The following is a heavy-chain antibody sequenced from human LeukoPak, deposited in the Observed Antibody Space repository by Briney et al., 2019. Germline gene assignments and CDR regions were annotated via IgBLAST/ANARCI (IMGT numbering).Heavy chain of an antibody. J-gene: IGHJ5*02. CDR1: GGSISSSSYY. Sequence: SETLSLTCTVSGGSISSSSYYWGWIRQPPGKGLEWIGSIDYSGSTSYNPSLKSRVTISVDTSKNQFSLKLSSVTAADTAVYYCARGGRIAAADLWGQGTLVTVSS. CDR2: IDYSGST. CDR3: ARGGRIAAADL. D-gene: IGHD6-13*01. V-gene: IGHV4-39*01.